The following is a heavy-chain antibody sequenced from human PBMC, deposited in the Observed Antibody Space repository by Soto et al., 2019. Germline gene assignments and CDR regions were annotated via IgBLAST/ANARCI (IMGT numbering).Heavy chain of an antibody. CDR1: GGSISSGGYY. V-gene: IGHV4-31*03. CDR3: ARDKGSAISYYYYGMDV. Sequence: PSETLSLTCTVSGGSISSGGYYWSCIRQHPGKGLEWIGYIYYSGSTYYNPSLKSRVTISVDTSKNQFSLKLSSVTAADTAVYYCARDKGSAISYYYYGMDVWGQGTTVTVSS. CDR2: IYYSGST. J-gene: IGHJ6*02. D-gene: IGHD2-21*02.